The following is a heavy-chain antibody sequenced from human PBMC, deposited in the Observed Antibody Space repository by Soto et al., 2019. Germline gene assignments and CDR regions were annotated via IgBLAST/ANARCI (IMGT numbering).Heavy chain of an antibody. CDR3: TRENDYGDYYQH. CDR1: GFTFGDYA. Sequence: GGSLRLSCTASGFTFGDYAMSWFRRAPGKGLEWVGFIRSKAYGGTTEYAASVKGRFTISRDDSKSIAYLQMNSLKTEDTAVYYCTRENDYGDYYQHWGQGTLVTVSS. V-gene: IGHV3-49*03. D-gene: IGHD4-17*01. J-gene: IGHJ1*01. CDR2: IRSKAYGGTT.